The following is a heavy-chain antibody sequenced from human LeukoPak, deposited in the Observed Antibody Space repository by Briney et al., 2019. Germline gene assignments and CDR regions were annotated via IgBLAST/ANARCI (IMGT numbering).Heavy chain of an antibody. J-gene: IGHJ1*01. CDR2: ISGSGGST. D-gene: IGHD3-22*01. Sequence: GGSLRLSCAASGFTLSSYAMSWVRQAPGKGLEWVSAISGSGGSTYYADSVKGRFTISRDNSKNTLYLQMNSLRAEDTAVYYCAKSVRGYYDSSGYYYQGIFQHWGQGTLVTVSS. CDR1: GFTLSSYA. V-gene: IGHV3-23*01. CDR3: AKSVRGYYDSSGYYYQGIFQH.